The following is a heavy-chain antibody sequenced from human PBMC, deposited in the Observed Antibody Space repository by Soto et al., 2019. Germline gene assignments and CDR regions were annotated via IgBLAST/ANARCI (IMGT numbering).Heavy chain of an antibody. CDR2: IYSGGST. J-gene: IGHJ6*03. CDR3: RLELTCSSTSFSRLYYYMDV. CDR1: GFTVSSNY. Sequence: VVSLRLSSAASGFTVSSNYMTCVRQATGKGLEWVSVIYSGGSTYYANSVRGRFTISRDNSKNTLYLQMNSLRAEDTAVYYCRLELTCSSTSFSRLYYYMDVWGKGTTVTGFS. V-gene: IGHV3-66*01. D-gene: IGHD2-2*01.